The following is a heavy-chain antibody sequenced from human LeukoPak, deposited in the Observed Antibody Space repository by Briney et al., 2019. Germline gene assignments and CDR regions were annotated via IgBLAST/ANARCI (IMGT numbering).Heavy chain of an antibody. Sequence: GGSLRLSCAASGFTFSRYSMNWVRQAPGKGLEWISYISSSSSTIYYADSVKGRFTISRDNAKNSLYLQMNSLRAEDTAVYYCARVDEGRNGVTVGYWGQGTLVTVSS. CDR3: ARVDEGRNGVTVGY. CDR2: ISSSSSTI. V-gene: IGHV3-48*04. D-gene: IGHD2-8*01. CDR1: GFTFSRYS. J-gene: IGHJ4*02.